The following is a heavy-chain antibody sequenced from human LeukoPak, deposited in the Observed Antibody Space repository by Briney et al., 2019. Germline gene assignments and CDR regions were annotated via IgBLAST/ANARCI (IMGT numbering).Heavy chain of an antibody. J-gene: IGHJ4*02. CDR2: INPSGGST. CDR1: GYTFTSYY. V-gene: IGHV1-46*01. CDR3: ARGGAWVGWLRFHYDY. D-gene: IGHD5-12*01. Sequence: ASVKASCKASGYTFTSYYMHWVRQAPGQGLEWMGMINPSGGSTSYAQKFQGRVTMTRDTSTSTVYMELSSLRSEDTAVYYCARGGAWVGWLRFHYDYWGQGTLVTVSS.